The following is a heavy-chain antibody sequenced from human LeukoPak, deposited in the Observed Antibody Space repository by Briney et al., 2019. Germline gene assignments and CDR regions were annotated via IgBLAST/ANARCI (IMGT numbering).Heavy chain of an antibody. J-gene: IGHJ3*02. CDR2: FDPEDGET. CDR1: GYTLTELS. V-gene: IGHV1-24*01. CDR3: ATAVAAGGFLNTRVDAFDI. Sequence: ASVKVSWKVSGYTLTELSMHWVRQAPGKGLEWMGGFDPEDGETIYAQKFQGRVTMTEDTSTDTAYMELSSLRSEDTAVYYCATAVAAGGFLNTRVDAFDIWGQGTMVTVSS. D-gene: IGHD3-16*01.